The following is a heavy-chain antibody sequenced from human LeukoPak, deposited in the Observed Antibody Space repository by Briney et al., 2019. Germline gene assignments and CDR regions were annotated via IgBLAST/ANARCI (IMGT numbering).Heavy chain of an antibody. D-gene: IGHD2-2*01. Sequence: SETLSPTCTVSGGSISSYYWSWIRQPAGKGLEWIGRIYTSGSTNYNPSLKSRVTMSVDTSKNQFSLKLSSVTAADTAVYYCARADCSSTSCYSGSWFDPWGQGTLVTVSS. J-gene: IGHJ5*02. CDR1: GGSISSYY. CDR2: IYTSGST. V-gene: IGHV4-4*07. CDR3: ARADCSSTSCYSGSWFDP.